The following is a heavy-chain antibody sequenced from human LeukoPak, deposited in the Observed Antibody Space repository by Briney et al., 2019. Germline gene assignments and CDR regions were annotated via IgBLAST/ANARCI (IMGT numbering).Heavy chain of an antibody. Sequence: PSETLSLTCAVYGGSFSGYYWSWIRQHPGKGLEWIGYIYYSGSTYYNPSLKSRVTISVDTSKNQFSLKLSSVTAADTAVYYCARDGGIAAAIWGQGTLVTVSS. D-gene: IGHD6-13*01. J-gene: IGHJ4*02. CDR1: GGSFSGYY. CDR2: IYYSGST. CDR3: ARDGGIAAAI. V-gene: IGHV4-31*11.